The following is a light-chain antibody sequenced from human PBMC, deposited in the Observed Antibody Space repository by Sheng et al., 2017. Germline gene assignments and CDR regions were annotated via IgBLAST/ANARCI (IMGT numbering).Light chain of an antibody. CDR2: WAS. J-gene: IGKJ2*01. Sequence: DIVMTQSPDSLAVSLGESATISCRSSQSVLYNSNNKNYLAWYQQKPGQPPTLIMYWASTRESGVPDRFSGSGSGTDFTLTISSLQAEDVAVYYCLQYYTALYTFGQGTKLEI. V-gene: IGKV4-1*01. CDR3: LQYYTALYT. CDR1: QSVLYNSNNKNY.